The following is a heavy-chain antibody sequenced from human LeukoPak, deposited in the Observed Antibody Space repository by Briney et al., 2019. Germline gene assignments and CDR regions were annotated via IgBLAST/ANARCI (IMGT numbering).Heavy chain of an antibody. V-gene: IGHV3-33*01. CDR3: VRELLPVVQYYFDY. CDR1: GFTFSDYG. D-gene: IGHD3-22*01. CDR2: IWYDGSNK. J-gene: IGHJ4*02. Sequence: AGGSLRLSCAASGFTFSDYGMHWVRQAPGKGLEWVAVIWYDGSNKYYADSVKGRFTISRDNSRNTLYLQMNSLRAEDTAVYYCVRELLPVVQYYFDYWGPGTLVTVSS.